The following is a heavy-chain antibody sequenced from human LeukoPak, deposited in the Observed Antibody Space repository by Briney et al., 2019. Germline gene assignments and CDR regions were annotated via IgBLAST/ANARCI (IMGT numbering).Heavy chain of an antibody. D-gene: IGHD4-23*01. J-gene: IGHJ2*01. Sequence: SETLSLTCTVSGASISRSSWSWIRQPREKGLEWIGHIFYGGDTNHNPSLKSRVTMSVDMSKNQFSLRLTSVTAADTAVYYCAGHKVHDFGGSDWYFDLWGRGTPVTVSS. V-gene: IGHV4-59*08. CDR3: AGHKVHDFGGSDWYFDL. CDR1: GASISRSS. CDR2: IFYGGDT.